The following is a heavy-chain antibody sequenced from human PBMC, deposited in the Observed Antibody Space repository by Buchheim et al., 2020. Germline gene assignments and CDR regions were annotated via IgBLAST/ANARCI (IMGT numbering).Heavy chain of an antibody. CDR3: ARGGYCTSSSCTPYYYGVDV. Sequence: EVQLVESGGGLVKPGGSLRLSCAASGFTFSSYSMNWVRQAPGKGLEWVSSISSSSSYIYYADSVKGRFTISRDNAKSSLYLLMSGLRAEDTAVYYCARGGYCTSSSCTPYYYGVDVWGQGTT. V-gene: IGHV3-21*04. CDR2: ISSSSSYI. J-gene: IGHJ6*02. CDR1: GFTFSSYS. D-gene: IGHD2-2*01.